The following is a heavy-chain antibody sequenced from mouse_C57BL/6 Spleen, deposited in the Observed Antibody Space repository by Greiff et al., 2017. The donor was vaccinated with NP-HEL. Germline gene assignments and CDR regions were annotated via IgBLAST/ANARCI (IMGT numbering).Heavy chain of an antibody. CDR3: ARLNYGDYAMDY. V-gene: IGHV5-12*01. D-gene: IGHD1-1*02. Sequence: DVHLVESGGGLVQPGGSLKLSCAASGFTFSDYYMYWVRQTPEKRLEWVAYISNGGGSTYYPDTVKGRFTISRDNAKNTLYLQMSRLKSEDTAMYYCARLNYGDYAMDYWGQGTSVTVSS. CDR1: GFTFSDYY. CDR2: ISNGGGST. J-gene: IGHJ4*01.